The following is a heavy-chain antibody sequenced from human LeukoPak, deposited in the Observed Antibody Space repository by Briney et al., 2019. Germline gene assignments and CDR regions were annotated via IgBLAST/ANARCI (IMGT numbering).Heavy chain of an antibody. CDR1: GFPFDVYY. CDR2: IGNSGSDI. CDR3: ARGFDCSSTSCSCMDV. D-gene: IGHD2-2*01. J-gene: IGHJ6*02. V-gene: IGHV3-11*01. Sequence: GGSLRLSCAASGFPFDVYYMSWIRQPPGKGLEWISYIGNSGSDIYYADSVKGRFTISRDNAKNSLSLQMSSLRAEDTAVYYCARGFDCSSTSCSCMDVWGQGTTVTVSS.